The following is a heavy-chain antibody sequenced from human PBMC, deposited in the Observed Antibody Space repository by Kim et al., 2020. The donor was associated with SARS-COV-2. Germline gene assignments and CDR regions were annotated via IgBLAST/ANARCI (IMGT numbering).Heavy chain of an antibody. V-gene: IGHV1-2*02. J-gene: IGHJ6*02. CDR1: GYTFTGYY. D-gene: IGHD2-21*02. CDR3: ASRYCGGDCYFQYGMDV. CDR2: INPNSGGT. Sequence: ASVKVSCKASGYTFTGYYMHWVRQAPGQGLEWMGWINPNSGGTNYAQKFQGRVTMTRDTSISTAYMELSRLRSDDTAVYYCASRYCGGDCYFQYGMDVWGQGTTVTVSS.